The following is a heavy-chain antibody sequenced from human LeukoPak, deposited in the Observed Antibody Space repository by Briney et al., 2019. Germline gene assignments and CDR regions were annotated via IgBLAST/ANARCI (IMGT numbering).Heavy chain of an antibody. CDR2: IWYDGSNK. D-gene: IGHD6-13*01. CDR3: ARGTGIAAAVTSLFQY. CDR1: GFTFSSYG. V-gene: IGHV3-33*01. J-gene: IGHJ1*01. Sequence: GGSLRLSCAASGFTFSSYGMHWVRQAPGKGLEWVAVIWYDGSNKYYADSVKGRFTISRDNSKNTLYLQMNSLRAEDTAVYYCARGTGIAAAVTSLFQYWGQGTLVTVSS.